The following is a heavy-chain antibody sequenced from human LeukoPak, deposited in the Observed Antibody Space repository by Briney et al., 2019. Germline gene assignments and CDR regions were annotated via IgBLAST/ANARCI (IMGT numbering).Heavy chain of an antibody. Sequence: GRALGLSFGASWFTFSSYGMPRGRPAPGKGVGGGAVISFDGSHEYYADSVKGRFTISRDTSKNTLYLQMNSLRAEDTAVYYCAKQEIGTTWSVGYWGQGTLVTVSS. CDR2: ISFDGSHE. V-gene: IGHV3-30*18. J-gene: IGHJ4*02. CDR3: AKQEIGTTWSVGY. D-gene: IGHD1-14*01. CDR1: WFTFSSYG.